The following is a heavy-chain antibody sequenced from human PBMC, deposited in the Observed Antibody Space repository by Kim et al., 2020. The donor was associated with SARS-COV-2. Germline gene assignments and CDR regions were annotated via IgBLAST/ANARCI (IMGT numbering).Heavy chain of an antibody. V-gene: IGHV3-73*01. CDR1: GFTFSGSI. CDR2: IRNKANSYAT. J-gene: IGHJ4*02. CDR3: TATASGYTFSDY. Sequence: GGSLRLSCAASGFTFSGSIVHWVRQASGKGLEWVGHIRNKANSYATVYAASLKGRFTISRDDSKSTAYLQMNSLNTEDTAVYYCTATASGYTFSDYWGQGTLVTVSS. D-gene: IGHD2-2*02.